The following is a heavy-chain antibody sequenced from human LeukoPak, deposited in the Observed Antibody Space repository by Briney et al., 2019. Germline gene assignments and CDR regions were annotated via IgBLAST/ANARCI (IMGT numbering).Heavy chain of an antibody. CDR1: GYTFTDYY. V-gene: IGHV1-2*02. J-gene: IGHJ4*02. CDR2: IHPNTGDT. CDR3: ARGKFSVAPADY. Sequence: ASVKVSCKASGYTFTDYYIHWLRQAPGQGLEWMGWIHPNTGDTHYPQNFQGRVTMTRDMSTSTVYMELSSLRSDDTAVYYCARGKFSVAPADYWGQGTLVTVSS. D-gene: IGHD4-23*01.